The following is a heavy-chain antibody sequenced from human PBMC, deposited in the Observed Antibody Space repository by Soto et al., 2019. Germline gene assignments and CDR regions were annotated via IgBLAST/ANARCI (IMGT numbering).Heavy chain of an antibody. D-gene: IGHD2-15*01. CDR2: INSDGSST. CDR1: GFTFDDYG. CDR3: ARDIVVVVATSDYGMDV. V-gene: IGHV3-74*01. Sequence: GGSLRLSCAASGFTFDDYGMHWVRQVPGKGLVWVSRINSDGSSTTYADSVRGRFTISRDNAKNTLYLQMHSLRAEDTVVYYCARDIVVVVATSDYGMDVWGQGTTVTVSS. J-gene: IGHJ6*02.